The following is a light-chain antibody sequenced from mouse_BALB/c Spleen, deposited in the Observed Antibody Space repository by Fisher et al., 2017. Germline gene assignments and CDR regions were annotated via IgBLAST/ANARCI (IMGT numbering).Light chain of an antibody. CDR1: SSVNY. CDR3: QQSNEDPRT. V-gene: IGKV4-57*01. Sequence: IVLTQSTAIMSASLGERVTMSCRASSSVNYMYWYQQKSGTSPKLLIYSTSNLASGVPARFSGSGSGTDFTLTIDPVEADDAATYYCQQSNEDPRTFGGGTKLEIK. J-gene: IGKJ1*01. CDR2: STS.